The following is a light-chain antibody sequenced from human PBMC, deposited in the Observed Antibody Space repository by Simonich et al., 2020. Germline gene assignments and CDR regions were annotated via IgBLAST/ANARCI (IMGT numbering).Light chain of an antibody. J-gene: IGLJ3*02. Sequence: SYELTPPPSVSVSPGQTARITCSGAALPKKDAYWYQKKSGQAPVMVIYEDIKRPSGFPDRFSGSSSGTMATLTISGAQVEDEADYYCYSTDSSGNHRVFGGGTKLTVL. CDR1: ALPKKD. CDR3: YSTDSSGNHRV. V-gene: IGLV3-10*01. CDR2: EDI.